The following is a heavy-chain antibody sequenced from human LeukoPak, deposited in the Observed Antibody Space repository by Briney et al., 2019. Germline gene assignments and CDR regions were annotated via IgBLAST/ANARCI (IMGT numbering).Heavy chain of an antibody. J-gene: IGHJ2*01. D-gene: IGHD3-3*01. V-gene: IGHV4-59*12. CDR2: IYYSGST. CDR1: GGSISSYY. CDR3: AREDDDDSGGWYFDL. Sequence: SETLSLTCTVSGGSISSYYWSWIRQPPEKGLEWIGYIYYSGSTNYNPSLKSRVTISVDTSKNQFSLKLSSVTAADTAVYYCAREDDDDSGGWYFDLWGRGTLVTVSS.